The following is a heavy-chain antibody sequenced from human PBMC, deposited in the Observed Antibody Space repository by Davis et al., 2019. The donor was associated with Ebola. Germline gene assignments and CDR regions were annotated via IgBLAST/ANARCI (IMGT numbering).Heavy chain of an antibody. CDR2: IWYDGSNK. J-gene: IGHJ6*02. D-gene: IGHD3-3*01. CDR3: ARNDFWSGQYYYGMDV. V-gene: IGHV3-33*08. Sequence: PGGSLRLSCAASGFTFSSYGMHWVRQAPGKGLEWVAVIWYDGSNKYYADSVKGRFTISRDNSKNTLYLQMNSLRAEDTAVYYCARNDFWSGQYYYGMDVWGQGTTATVSS. CDR1: GFTFSSYG.